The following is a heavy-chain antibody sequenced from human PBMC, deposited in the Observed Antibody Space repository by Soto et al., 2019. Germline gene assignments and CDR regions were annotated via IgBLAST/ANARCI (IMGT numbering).Heavy chain of an antibody. CDR3: AHRGYGDYPRDNWFDP. Sequence: QITLRESGPTLVKPTQTLTLTCTFSGFSLNTAGAGVGWIRQPPGKALEWLALIYWNDDKRFSPSLKTKLTITKDTSKNQVVLTMTYMDPVDTATYYCAHRGYGDYPRDNWFDPWGQGTLVTVSS. J-gene: IGHJ5*02. CDR1: GFSLNTAGAG. D-gene: IGHD4-17*01. V-gene: IGHV2-5*01. CDR2: IYWNDDK.